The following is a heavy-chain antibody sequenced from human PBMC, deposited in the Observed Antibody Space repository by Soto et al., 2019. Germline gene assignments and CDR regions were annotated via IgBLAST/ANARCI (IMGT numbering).Heavy chain of an antibody. Sequence: SETLSLTCAVSGGSISSGGYSWSWIRQPPGKGLEWIGYIYYSGSTNYNPSLKSRVTISVDTSKNQFSLKLSSVTAVDTAVYYCARRYRSCFDFSGQGILVTVSS. CDR1: GGSISSGGYS. J-gene: IGHJ4*02. D-gene: IGHD2-2*01. V-gene: IGHV4-61*08. CDR3: ARRYRSCFDF. CDR2: IYYSGST.